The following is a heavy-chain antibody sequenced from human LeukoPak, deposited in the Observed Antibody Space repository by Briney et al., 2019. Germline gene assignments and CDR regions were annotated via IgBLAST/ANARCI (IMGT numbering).Heavy chain of an antibody. CDR2: ISGSGGST. V-gene: IGHV3-23*01. CDR1: GFTFSSYA. D-gene: IGHD3-22*01. CDR3: AKSTNYYDSSGADY. J-gene: IGHJ4*02. Sequence: GGSLRLSCAASGFTFSSYAMSWVRQAPGKGLEWVSGISGSGGSTYYADSVKGRFTISRDNSKNTLYLQMNSLRAEDTAVYYCAKSTNYYDSSGADYWGQGTLVTVSS.